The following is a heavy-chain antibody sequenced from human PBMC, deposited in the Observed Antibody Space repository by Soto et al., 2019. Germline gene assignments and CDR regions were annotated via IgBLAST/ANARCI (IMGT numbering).Heavy chain of an antibody. J-gene: IGHJ4*02. CDR1: GGSISSSAFY. V-gene: IGHV4-31*03. D-gene: IGHD5-18*01. Sequence: SETLSLTCTVSGGSISSSAFYWSWIRQHPGKGLEWLGYVHSSGTTYYNPSLNSRATISLDKSKNQFSLNLNSVTAADTAVYYCARNRGYSQGDWGPGTLVTVSS. CDR2: VHSSGTT. CDR3: ARNRGYSQGD.